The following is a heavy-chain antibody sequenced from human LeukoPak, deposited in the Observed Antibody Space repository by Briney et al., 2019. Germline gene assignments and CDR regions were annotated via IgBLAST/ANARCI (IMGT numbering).Heavy chain of an antibody. J-gene: IGHJ4*02. CDR1: GFTVSNDY. Sequence: PGGSLRLSCAVSGFTVSNDYMSWVRQAPGKGLEWVSVIYGGGSTYYADSVRGRFTISRDNSENTLYLQMDSLRAEDTAVCYCTRLLPSSHHFFDSWGQGTLVTVSS. D-gene: IGHD6-6*01. CDR2: IYGGGST. CDR3: TRLLPSSHHFFDS. V-gene: IGHV3-53*01.